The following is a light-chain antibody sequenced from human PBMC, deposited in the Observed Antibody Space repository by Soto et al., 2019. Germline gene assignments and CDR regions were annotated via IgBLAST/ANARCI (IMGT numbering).Light chain of an antibody. CDR3: QQYYSTPIT. CDR2: WAS. Sequence: DIVMTQSPDSLAVSLGKRATINCKSSQSVLYSSNNKNYLAWYQQKPGQPPKLLIYWASTRESGVPDRFSGSGSGTDFTLTISSLQAEDVAVYYCQQYYSTPITFGQGTRLENK. CDR1: QSVLYSSNNKNY. J-gene: IGKJ5*01. V-gene: IGKV4-1*01.